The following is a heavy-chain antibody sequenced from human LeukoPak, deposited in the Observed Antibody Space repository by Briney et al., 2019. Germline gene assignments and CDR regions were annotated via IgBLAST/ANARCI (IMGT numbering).Heavy chain of an antibody. CDR3: ARLRRDGYNYPPYFDY. J-gene: IGHJ4*02. D-gene: IGHD5-24*01. Sequence: PSETLSLTCTVSGGSISSSSYYWGWIRQPPGKGLEWIGSIYYSGSTYYNPSLKSRVTISVDTSKNQFSLKLSSVTAADTAVYYCARLRRDGYNYPPYFDYWGQGTPVTVSS. CDR2: IYYSGST. CDR1: GGSISSSSYY. V-gene: IGHV4-39*01.